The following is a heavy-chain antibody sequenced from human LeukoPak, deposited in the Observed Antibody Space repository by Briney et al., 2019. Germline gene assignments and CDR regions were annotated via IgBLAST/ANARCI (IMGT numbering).Heavy chain of an antibody. J-gene: IGHJ6*03. CDR3: ARVRRPEYSSSSYYYYMDV. CDR1: GYTFTGYY. D-gene: IGHD6-6*01. CDR2: INSNSGGT. V-gene: IGHV1-2*02. Sequence: ASVKVSCKASGYTFTGYYMHWVRQAPGQGLEWMGWINSNSGGTNYAQKFQGRVTMTRDTSTTTAYMELNRLRSDDTAVYYCARVRRPEYSSSSYYYYMDVSGKGTTVTVSS.